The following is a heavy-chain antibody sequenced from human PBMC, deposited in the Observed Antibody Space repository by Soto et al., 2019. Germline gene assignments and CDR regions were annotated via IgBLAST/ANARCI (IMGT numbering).Heavy chain of an antibody. J-gene: IGHJ4*02. V-gene: IGHV4-31*03. CDR3: VRGPPSRF. CDR1: GGSISSGGYY. Sequence: QVQLQESGPGLVKPSQTLSLTCTVSGGSISSGGYYWSWIRQHPGKGLEWIGYIYYCGSTYYNPSLKSRVTISLDTSKNQFSLKLSCVTDAETDVYYCVRGPPSRFWGQGTLVTVSS. CDR2: IYYCGST.